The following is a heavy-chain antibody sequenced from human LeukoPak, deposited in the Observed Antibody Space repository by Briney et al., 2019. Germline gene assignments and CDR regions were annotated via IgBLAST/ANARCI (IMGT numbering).Heavy chain of an antibody. J-gene: IGHJ4*02. CDR3: AREGEGGSSSNWSNRHLDY. V-gene: IGHV4-38-2*02. CDR1: GYSISSGYY. Sequence: SETLSLTCTVSGYSISSGYYWGWIRQPPGKGLEWIGSIYHSGSTYYNPSLKSRVTISVDTSKNQFSLHLNSVTPEDTAVYYCAREGEGGSSSNWSNRHLDYWGQGALVTVSS. D-gene: IGHD6-13*01. CDR2: IYHSGST.